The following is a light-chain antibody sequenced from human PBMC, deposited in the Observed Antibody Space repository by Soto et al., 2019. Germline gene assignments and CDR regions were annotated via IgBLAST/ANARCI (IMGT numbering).Light chain of an antibody. V-gene: IGKV1-8*01. CDR1: QGISSY. CDR3: QQYYSYPWT. J-gene: IGKJ1*01. CDR2: AAS. Sequence: AIRMTQSPSSFSASTGDRVTITCRASQGISSYLAWYQQKPGKAPKLLIYAASTLQSEVPSRFSGSGSGTDFTLTIRSLQSEDFATYYCQQYYSYPWTFGQGTKVEIK.